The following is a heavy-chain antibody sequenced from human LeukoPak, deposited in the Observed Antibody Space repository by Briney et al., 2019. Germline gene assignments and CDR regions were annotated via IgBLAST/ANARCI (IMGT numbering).Heavy chain of an antibody. J-gene: IGHJ4*02. CDR1: GGSISNYY. Sequence: PSETLSLTCTVSGGSISNYYWSWIRQPPGKGLEWIGYIYYTGSANYNPSLKSRVTMSVDTSKNQFSLNLSSVTAADTAVYYCARGGWDPLNYGSGSPGDYWGQGTLVTVSS. CDR3: ARGGWDPLNYGSGSPGDY. V-gene: IGHV4-59*01. D-gene: IGHD3-10*01. CDR2: IYYTGSA.